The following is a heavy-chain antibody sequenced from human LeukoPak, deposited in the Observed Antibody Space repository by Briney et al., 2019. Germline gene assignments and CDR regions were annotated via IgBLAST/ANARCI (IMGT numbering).Heavy chain of an antibody. Sequence: PGGSLRLSCAASGFTFSSYEMNWVRQAPGKGLEWVGFIRSKTYGGTPDYAASVKGRFTISRDDSKSIAYLQMNSLKIEDTAVYYCTRPRYGRNIFDYWGQGTLVTVSS. D-gene: IGHD1-14*01. CDR3: TRPRYGRNIFDY. J-gene: IGHJ4*02. V-gene: IGHV3-49*04. CDR1: GFTFSSYE. CDR2: IRSKTYGGTP.